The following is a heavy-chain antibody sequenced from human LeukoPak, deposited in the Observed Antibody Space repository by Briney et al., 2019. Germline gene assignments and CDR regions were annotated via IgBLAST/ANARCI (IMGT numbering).Heavy chain of an antibody. V-gene: IGHV1-69*05. Sequence: SVKVSCKASGGTSSSYAISWVRQAPGQGLEWMGGIIPIFGTANYAQKFQGRVTITTDESTSTAYMELSSLRSEDTAVYYCATGGEAAAAGPYYYYYYMDVWGKGTTVTVSS. CDR1: GGTSSSYA. J-gene: IGHJ6*03. CDR3: ATGGEAAAAGPYYYYYYMDV. D-gene: IGHD6-13*01. CDR2: IIPIFGTA.